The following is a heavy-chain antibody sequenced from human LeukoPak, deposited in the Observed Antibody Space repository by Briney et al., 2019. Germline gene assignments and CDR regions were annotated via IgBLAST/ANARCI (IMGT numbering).Heavy chain of an antibody. Sequence: ASVKVSCKASGGTFSSYAFSWVRQAPGQGLEWMGGIIPIFGTARSAQKFQGRVTMTTDTSTSTAYMELRSLRSDDTAVYYCARVPTRVVSAYYYIDVWGKGTTVTVSS. CDR2: IIPIFGTA. J-gene: IGHJ6*03. D-gene: IGHD3-3*01. V-gene: IGHV1-69*05. CDR3: ARVPTRVVSAYYYIDV. CDR1: GGTFSSYA.